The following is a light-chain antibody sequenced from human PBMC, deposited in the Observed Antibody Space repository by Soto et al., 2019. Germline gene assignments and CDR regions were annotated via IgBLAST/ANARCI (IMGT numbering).Light chain of an antibody. V-gene: IGKV3-20*01. J-gene: IGKJ1*01. CDR3: QQYGSSGT. CDR1: QSVGSRY. Sequence: IVLTQSPCTLSWSHGERVTLSWRASQSVGSRYLAWYQQKPGQAPRLLIYAASTRATGIPDRFSGSGSGTASTLTITRLQPEDIAVYYCQQYGSSGTFAQGTKVDIK. CDR2: AAS.